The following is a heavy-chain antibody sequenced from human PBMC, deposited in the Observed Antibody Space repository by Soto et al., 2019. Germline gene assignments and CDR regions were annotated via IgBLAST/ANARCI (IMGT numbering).Heavy chain of an antibody. Sequence: SVKGRFTISRDNAKNSLYLQMNSLRAEDTAVYYCARGITGTTWFDPWGQGTLVTVSS. J-gene: IGHJ5*02. D-gene: IGHD1-7*01. V-gene: IGHV3-7*04. CDR3: ARGITGTTWFDP.